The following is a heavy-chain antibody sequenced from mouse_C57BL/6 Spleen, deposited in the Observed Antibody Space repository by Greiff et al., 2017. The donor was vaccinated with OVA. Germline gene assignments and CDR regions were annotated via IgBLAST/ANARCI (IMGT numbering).Heavy chain of an antibody. CDR2: IHPSDSDT. J-gene: IGHJ2*01. Sequence: VQLQQPGAELVKPGASVKVSCKASGYTFTSSWMHWVKQRPGQGLEWIGRIHPSDSDTNYNQKFKGKATLTVDNFSSHASSHFSSLTSEASAVYYCAITYAYDGFDYWGQGTTLTVSS. V-gene: IGHV1-74*01. D-gene: IGHD2-2*01. CDR3: AITYAYDGFDY. CDR1: GYTFTSSW.